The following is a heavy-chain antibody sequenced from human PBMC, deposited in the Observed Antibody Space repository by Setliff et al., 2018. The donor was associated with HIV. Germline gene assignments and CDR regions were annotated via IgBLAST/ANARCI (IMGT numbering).Heavy chain of an antibody. V-gene: IGHV1-2*02. CDR3: ARLFYDYWSGFYSGDY. Sequence: ASVKVSCKASGYTLTVYYLHWLRQAPGQGLEWMGWMNPNSGGTNYAQKFQGRVTMTRDTSINTAFMELNSLRSDDTAVYYCARLFYDYWSGFYSGDYWGQGTLVTVSS. J-gene: IGHJ4*02. D-gene: IGHD3-3*01. CDR2: MNPNSGGT. CDR1: GYTLTVYY.